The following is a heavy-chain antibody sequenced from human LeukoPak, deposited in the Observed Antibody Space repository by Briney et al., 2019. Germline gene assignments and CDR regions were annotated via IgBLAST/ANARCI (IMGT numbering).Heavy chain of an antibody. CDR3: VRWQYCGGNCFFSAFDI. D-gene: IGHD2-21*01. V-gene: IGHV4-59*01. CDR1: GGSICSSY. CDR2: IHHSGNT. J-gene: IGHJ3*02. Sequence: PSETLSLTCTVSGGSICSSYWCWIRQSPGKGLEWIGYIHHSGNTNSSPPLKNRVTISVDIPKNHFSLNLNSVTAADTAMYYCVRWQYCGGNCFFSAFDIWGQGKMVTVSS.